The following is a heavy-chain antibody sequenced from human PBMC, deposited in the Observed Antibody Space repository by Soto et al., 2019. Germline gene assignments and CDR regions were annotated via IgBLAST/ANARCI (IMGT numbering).Heavy chain of an antibody. Sequence: ASVKVSCKASGYTFTSYDINWVRQATGQGLEWMGWMDPNSGNTGYAQKFQGRVTMTRNTSISTAYMELSSLRSEDTAVYYCAIGYCSGGSCYRFDPWGQGTLVTVSS. CDR1: GYTFTSYD. CDR2: MDPNSGNT. J-gene: IGHJ5*02. D-gene: IGHD2-15*01. CDR3: AIGYCSGGSCYRFDP. V-gene: IGHV1-8*01.